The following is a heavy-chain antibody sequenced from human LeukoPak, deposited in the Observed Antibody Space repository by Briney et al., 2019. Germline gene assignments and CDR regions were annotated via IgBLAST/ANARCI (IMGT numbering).Heavy chain of an antibody. CDR1: GGSISSSSYY. CDR3: ARVVVLYYFDY. J-gene: IGHJ4*02. V-gene: IGHV4-39*07. CDR2: IYYSGST. Sequence: SETLSLTCTVSGGSISSSSYYWGWIRQPPGKGLEWIGSIYYSGSTYYNPSLKSRVTISVDTSKNQFSLKLSSVTAADTAVYYCARVVVLYYFDYWGQGTLVTVSS. D-gene: IGHD2-21*01.